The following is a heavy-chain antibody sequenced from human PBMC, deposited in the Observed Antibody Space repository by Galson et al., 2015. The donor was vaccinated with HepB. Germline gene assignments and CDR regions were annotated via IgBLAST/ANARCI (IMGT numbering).Heavy chain of an antibody. Sequence: SLRLSCAASGFTFSSYAMSWVRQAPGKGLVWVSAISGSGCSTYYADSVKGRFTISRDNSKSTLYLQMNSLRAADTAVYYCAKEATMIVVALPGDAFDIWGQGTMVTVSS. CDR2: ISGSGCST. CDR1: GFTFSSYA. J-gene: IGHJ3*02. CDR3: AKEATMIVVALPGDAFDI. D-gene: IGHD3-22*01. V-gene: IGHV3-23*01.